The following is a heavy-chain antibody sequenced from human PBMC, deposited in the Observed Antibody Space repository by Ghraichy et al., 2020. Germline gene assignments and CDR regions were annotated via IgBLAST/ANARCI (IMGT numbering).Heavy chain of an antibody. Sequence: SQTLSLTCTVSGGSISSSSYYWGWIRQPPGKGLEWIGSIYYSGSTYYNPSLKSRVTISVDTSKNQFSLKLSSVTAADTAVYYCARRLTSYGDYVNWFDPWGQGTLVTVSS. J-gene: IGHJ5*02. CDR1: GGSISSSSYY. CDR3: ARRLTSYGDYVNWFDP. D-gene: IGHD4-17*01. V-gene: IGHV4-39*01. CDR2: IYYSGST.